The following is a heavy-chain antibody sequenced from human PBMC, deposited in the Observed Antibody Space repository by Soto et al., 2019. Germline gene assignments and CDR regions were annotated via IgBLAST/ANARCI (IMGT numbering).Heavy chain of an antibody. CDR2: ISGSGGST. CDR1: GFPLRSYA. CDR3: ANFEKPVFPVDSSGWLFDY. Sequence: GGAPKPSRAPPGFPLRSYAMILGPPAPGKGPEWVSAISGSGGSTYYADSVKGRFTVSRDNSKNTLYLQMNSLRAEDTAVYYCANFEKPVFPVDSSGWLFDYWGQGTLVTLSS. J-gene: IGHJ4*02. V-gene: IGHV3-23*01. D-gene: IGHD6-19*01.